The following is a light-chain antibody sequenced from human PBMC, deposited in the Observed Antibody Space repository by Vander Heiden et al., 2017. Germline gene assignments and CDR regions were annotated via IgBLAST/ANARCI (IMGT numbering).Light chain of an antibody. V-gene: IGKV3-15*01. CDR2: GAS. CDR3: QQYNNWPQT. Sequence: EIVITQSPATLSVSPGQRATLSCRASRSVSSNLAWYQQKPGQAPRLLIYGASTRATGIPARFSGSGSGTEFTLTISSLQSEDFAVYYCQQYNNWPQTFGQGTKVEIK. J-gene: IGKJ1*01. CDR1: RSVSSN.